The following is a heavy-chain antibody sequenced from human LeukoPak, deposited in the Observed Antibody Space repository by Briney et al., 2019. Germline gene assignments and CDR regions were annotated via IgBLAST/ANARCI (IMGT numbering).Heavy chain of an antibody. CDR1: GGSFSGYY. V-gene: IGHV4-34*01. CDR3: ARVSPARSIASDY. Sequence: PSETLSLTCAVYGGSFSGYYWSWIRQPPGKGLEWIGEINHSGSTNYNPSLKSRVTISVDTSKNQFSLKLSSVTAADTAVYYCARVSPARSIASDYWGQGTLVTVSS. CDR2: INHSGST. J-gene: IGHJ4*02. D-gene: IGHD3-22*01.